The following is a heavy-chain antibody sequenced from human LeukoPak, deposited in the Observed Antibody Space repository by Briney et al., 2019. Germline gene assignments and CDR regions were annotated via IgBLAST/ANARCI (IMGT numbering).Heavy chain of an antibody. D-gene: IGHD7-27*01. V-gene: IGHV3-23*01. J-gene: IGHJ4*02. CDR3: AQDLAWGAFDH. Sequence: AGGSLRLSCAASGFTFSSYAMSWVRQAPGKGLEWVSSISGSGGSTYYADSVKGRFTISRDNSKNTLYLQMNSLRADDTAVYYCAQDLAWGAFDHWGQGTLVTVSS. CDR1: GFTFSSYA. CDR2: ISGSGGST.